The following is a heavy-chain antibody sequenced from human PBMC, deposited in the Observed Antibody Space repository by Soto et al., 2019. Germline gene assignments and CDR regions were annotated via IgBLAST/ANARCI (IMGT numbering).Heavy chain of an antibody. CDR3: AKRASGSYFDY. CDR2: ISYDGSNK. V-gene: IGHV3-30-3*02. CDR1: GFTFSSYA. Sequence: GGSLRLSCAASGFTFSSYAMHWVRQAPGKGLEWVAVISYDGSNKYYADSVKGRFTISRDNSKNTLYLQMKSLGAEDTAVYYCAKRASGSYFDYWGQGTLVTVSS. D-gene: IGHD3-10*01. J-gene: IGHJ4*02.